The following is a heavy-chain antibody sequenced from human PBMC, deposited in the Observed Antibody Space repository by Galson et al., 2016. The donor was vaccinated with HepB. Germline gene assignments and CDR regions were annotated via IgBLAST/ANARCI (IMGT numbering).Heavy chain of an antibody. J-gene: IGHJ4*02. D-gene: IGHD4-11*01. Sequence: SLRLSCAASGFTLSSYAMYWVRQAPGKGLEWVSSISGSAITTYYADSVKGRFTISRDSSTNTLYLHMNSLRAEDTAIYYCARTMGRGNYATDYWGQGTLVTVSS. CDR1: GFTLSSYA. CDR2: ISGSAITT. V-gene: IGHV3-23*01. CDR3: ARTMGRGNYATDY.